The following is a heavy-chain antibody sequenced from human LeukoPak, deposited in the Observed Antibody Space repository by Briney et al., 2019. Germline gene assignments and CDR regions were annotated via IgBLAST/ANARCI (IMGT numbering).Heavy chain of an antibody. Sequence: ASVKVSCKASGYTFTSYYMHWVRQAPGQGLEWMGIINPSGGSTSYAQKFQGRVTMTRDTSTSTVYMGLSSLRSEDTAVYYCARMVRGVITNYYYYGMDVWGQGTTVTVSS. CDR2: INPSGGST. J-gene: IGHJ6*02. CDR1: GYTFTSYY. V-gene: IGHV1-46*01. CDR3: ARMVRGVITNYYYYGMDV. D-gene: IGHD3-10*01.